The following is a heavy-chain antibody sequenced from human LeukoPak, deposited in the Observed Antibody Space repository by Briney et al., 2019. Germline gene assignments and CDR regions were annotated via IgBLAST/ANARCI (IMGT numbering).Heavy chain of an antibody. CDR3: ARGRRWVAGEDDNYYYYYMDV. V-gene: IGHV3-53*01. CDR1: GFTFSSYW. CDR2: IYSDGST. Sequence: GGSLRLSCAASGFTFSSYWMSWVRQAPGKGLEWVSVIYSDGSTYYADSVKGRFTISRDHSKNTLSLQMNSLRADDTAVYYCARGRRWVAGEDDNYYYYYMDVWGKGTTVTISS. D-gene: IGHD2-15*01. J-gene: IGHJ6*03.